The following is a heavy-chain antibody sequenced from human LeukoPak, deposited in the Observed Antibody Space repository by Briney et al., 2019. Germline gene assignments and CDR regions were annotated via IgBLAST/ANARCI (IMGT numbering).Heavy chain of an antibody. Sequence: SETLSLTCTVSGGSISSYYWSWIRQPPGKGLEWIGYIYYSVSTNYNTPLKSRVTISVDTSKNQFSLKLSSVTAADTAVYYCERFLRGDASFDYWGQGTLVTVSS. J-gene: IGHJ4*02. CDR3: ERFLRGDASFDY. CDR1: GGSISSYY. D-gene: IGHD3-10*01. CDR2: IYYSVST. V-gene: IGHV4-59*01.